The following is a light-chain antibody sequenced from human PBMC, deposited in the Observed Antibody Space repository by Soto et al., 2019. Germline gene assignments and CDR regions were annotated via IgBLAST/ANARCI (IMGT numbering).Light chain of an antibody. V-gene: IGKV3-15*01. CDR3: QQYNDWPPQLT. CDR2: GAS. Sequence: EIVMTQSPATLSVSVGERATFSCRASHSVSSKLAWYQQKPGQAPRLLIYGASTRATDIPARFSGSGSGTEFTLTISSLQSEDFAVYYCQQYNDWPPQLTFGGGTKVEIK. J-gene: IGKJ4*01. CDR1: HSVSSK.